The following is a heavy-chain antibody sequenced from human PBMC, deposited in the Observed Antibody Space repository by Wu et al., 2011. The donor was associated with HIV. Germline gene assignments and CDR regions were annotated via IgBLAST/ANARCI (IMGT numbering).Heavy chain of an antibody. CDR3: ARDDTATTGIDY. V-gene: IGHV1-2*02. D-gene: IGHD4-17*01. J-gene: IGHJ4*02. CDR2: INPNSGGT. Sequence: GWINPNSGGTNYLQKFQGRVTMTRDTSISTAYLDLSRLRSDDTAVYFCARDDTATTGIDYWGQGTLVTVSS.